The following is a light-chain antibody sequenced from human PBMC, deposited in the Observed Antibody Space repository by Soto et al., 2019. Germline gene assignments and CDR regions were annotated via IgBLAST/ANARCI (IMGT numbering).Light chain of an antibody. CDR1: SSNIGNNY. CDR3: GTWDSSLSAWV. CDR2: DNN. Sequence: QSVLTQPPSVSAAPGQKVTISCSGSSSNIGNNYVSWYQQLPGTAPKVLIYDNNKRPSGIPDRFSGSKSGTSATLGITGLQTGDEADYCCGTWDSSLSAWVFGGGTKLTVL. J-gene: IGLJ3*02. V-gene: IGLV1-51*01.